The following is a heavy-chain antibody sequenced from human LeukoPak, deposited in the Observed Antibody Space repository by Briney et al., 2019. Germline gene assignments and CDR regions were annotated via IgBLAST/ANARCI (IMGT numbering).Heavy chain of an antibody. V-gene: IGHV3-9*01. CDR3: AKATQQPLFDY. CDR1: GFTFDDYA. D-gene: IGHD6-13*01. J-gene: IGHJ4*02. Sequence: GGSLRLSCAASGFTFDDYAMHWVRQAPGKGLEWVSGISWNSGSIGYADSVKGRFTISRDNAKNSLYLQMNSLRAEDTALYYCAKATQQPLFDYWGQGTLVTVSS. CDR2: ISWNSGSI.